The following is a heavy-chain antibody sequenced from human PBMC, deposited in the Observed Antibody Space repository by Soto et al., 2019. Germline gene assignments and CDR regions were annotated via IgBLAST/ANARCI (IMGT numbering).Heavy chain of an antibody. J-gene: IGHJ6*02. Sequence: PWWSLRLSCGASVFTCSSYAMSWCRQAPGKGLEWVSAISGSGGSTYYADSVKGRFTISRDNSKSTLYLQMNSLRAEDTAVYYCAKRRVTGGRMDVWGQGTTVTVSS. D-gene: IGHD2-21*02. CDR3: AKRRVTGGRMDV. CDR1: VFTCSSYA. CDR2: ISGSGGST. V-gene: IGHV3-23*01.